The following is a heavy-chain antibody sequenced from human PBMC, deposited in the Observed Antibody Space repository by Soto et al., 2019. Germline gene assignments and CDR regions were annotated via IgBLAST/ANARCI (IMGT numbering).Heavy chain of an antibody. V-gene: IGHV4-34*01. D-gene: IGHD6-19*01. CDR1: GGSFSGYY. CDR2: INHSGST. CDR3: ARGRQWLVLKHYYYYGMDV. J-gene: IGHJ6*02. Sequence: QVQLQQWGAGLLKPSETLSLTCAVYGGSFSGYYWSWIRQPPGQGLEWIGEINHSGSTNYNPSLKSRVTISVDTSKNQFSLKLSSVTAADTAVYYCARGRQWLVLKHYYYYGMDVWGQGTTVTVSS.